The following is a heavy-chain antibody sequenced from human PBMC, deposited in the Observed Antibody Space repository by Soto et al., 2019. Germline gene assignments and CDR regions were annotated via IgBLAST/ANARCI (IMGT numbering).Heavy chain of an antibody. D-gene: IGHD5-12*01. CDR1: GYTFTSYG. J-gene: IGHJ4*02. Sequence: ASVKVSCKASGYTFTSYGISWVRQAPGQGLEWMGWISAYNGNTNYAQKLQGRVTMTTDTSTSTAYMELRSLRSDDTAVYYCARELNIVPAVAPDYWGQGILVTLSS. CDR3: ARELNIVPAVAPDY. V-gene: IGHV1-18*01. CDR2: ISAYNGNT.